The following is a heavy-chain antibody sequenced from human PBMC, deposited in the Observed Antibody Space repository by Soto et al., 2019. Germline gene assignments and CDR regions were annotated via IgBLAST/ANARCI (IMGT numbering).Heavy chain of an antibody. D-gene: IGHD6-6*01. CDR2: ISYDGSNK. CDR1: GFTFSSYA. J-gene: IGHJ4*02. Sequence: GGSLRLSCAASGFTFSSYAMHWVRQAPGKGLEWVAVISYDGSNKYYADSVKGRLTISRDNSKNTLYLQMNSLRAEDTAVYYCARDPFVGFFHSSSPGGDYWGQGTLVTVSS. CDR3: ARDPFVGFFHSSSPGGDY. V-gene: IGHV3-30-3*01.